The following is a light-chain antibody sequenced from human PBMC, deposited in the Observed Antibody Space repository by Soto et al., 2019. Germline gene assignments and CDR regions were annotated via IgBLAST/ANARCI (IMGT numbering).Light chain of an antibody. CDR3: QQRSNWPPIT. Sequence: EIVMTQSPCTLSVSPGERATLFCRASQSVRSSLAWYQQKPGQAPRLFIYDASNRATGIPARFSGSGSGTDFTLTISSLEPEDFAVYYCQQRSNWPPITFGQGTRLEIK. CDR2: DAS. J-gene: IGKJ5*01. V-gene: IGKV3-11*01. CDR1: QSVRSS.